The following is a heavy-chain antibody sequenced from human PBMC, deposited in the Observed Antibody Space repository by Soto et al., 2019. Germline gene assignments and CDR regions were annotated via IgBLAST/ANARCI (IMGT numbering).Heavy chain of an antibody. CDR1: GYTFTSYG. CDR3: ARMLSSGYYFLFDY. J-gene: IGHJ4*02. CDR2: ISAYNGNT. Sequence: ASVKVSCKASGYTFTSYGINWVRQAPGQGLEWMGWISAYNGNTNYAQKLQGRVTMTTDTSTSTAYMELRSLRSDDTAVYYCARMLSSGYYFLFDYWGQGTLVTSPQ. D-gene: IGHD3-22*01. V-gene: IGHV1-18*01.